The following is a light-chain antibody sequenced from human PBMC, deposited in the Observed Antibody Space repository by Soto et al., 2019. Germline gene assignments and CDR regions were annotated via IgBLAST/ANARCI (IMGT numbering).Light chain of an antibody. J-gene: IGKJ4*01. CDR1: QSVSSN. CDR3: QQYNNWPPPLT. V-gene: IGKV3-15*01. CDR2: GAS. Sequence: EIVMTQSPATLSVSPGERATLSCRASQSVSSNLAWYQQKTGQAPRLLIYGASTRATGIPARFSGSGSGTEFTLTICSPQSEDFAVYYCQQYNNWPPPLTFGGGTKVEIK.